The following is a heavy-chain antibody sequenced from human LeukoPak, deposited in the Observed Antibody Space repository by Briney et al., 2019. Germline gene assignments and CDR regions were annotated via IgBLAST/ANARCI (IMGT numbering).Heavy chain of an antibody. Sequence: ASVKVSCKATGYTFTNQHMHWVRQAPGQGPEWMGWINPNGGGTIYAQKFQGRVTMTRETSISTAYMELTRLRSDDTAVYYCAREFGGLDYWRQGTLVTVSS. J-gene: IGHJ4*02. CDR1: GYTFTNQH. CDR2: INPNGGGT. V-gene: IGHV1-2*02. CDR3: AREFGGLDY. D-gene: IGHD2-15*01.